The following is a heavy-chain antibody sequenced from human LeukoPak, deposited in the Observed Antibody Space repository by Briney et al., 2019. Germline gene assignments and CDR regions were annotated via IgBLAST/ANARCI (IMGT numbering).Heavy chain of an antibody. J-gene: IGHJ6*03. CDR1: GFTFDDYA. CDR3: AKGEDGCSGGSCYYYYYYMDV. D-gene: IGHD2-15*01. CDR2: ISWDGGST. V-gene: IGHV3-43D*03. Sequence: GGSLRLSCAASGFTFDDYAMHWVRQAPGKGLEWVSLISWDGGSTYYADSVKGRFTISRDNSKNSLYLQMNSLRAEDTALYYCAKGEDGCSGGSCYYYYYYMDVWGKGTTVTVSS.